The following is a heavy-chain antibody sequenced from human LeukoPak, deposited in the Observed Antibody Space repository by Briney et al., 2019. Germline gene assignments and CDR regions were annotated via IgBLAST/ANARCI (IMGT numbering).Heavy chain of an antibody. D-gene: IGHD6-13*01. CDR1: GYRFTSYW. J-gene: IGHJ4*02. V-gene: IGHV5-51*01. CDR2: IYPGDSDT. CDR3: ARQGTAAGSSPFDY. Sequence: GESLKISCKGSGYRFTSYWIGWVRQMPGKGLEWMGMIYPGDSDTRYSPSFHGQVTLSADKSISTAYLQWSSLKASDTAMYYCARQGTAAGSSPFDYWGQGTLVTVSS.